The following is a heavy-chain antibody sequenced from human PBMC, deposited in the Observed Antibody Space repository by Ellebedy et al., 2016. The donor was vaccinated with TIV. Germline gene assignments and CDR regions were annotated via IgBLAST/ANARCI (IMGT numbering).Heavy chain of an antibody. Sequence: AASVKVSCKASGYTFTSYGISWVRQAPGQGLEWMGWISAYNGNTNYAQKLQGRVTITTDTSASTAYMELSSLRSEDTAVYYCARRFDIVTGSYPRGYYGLDIWGQGTTVTVSS. CDR2: ISAYNGNT. CDR1: GYTFTSYG. J-gene: IGHJ6*02. D-gene: IGHD3-9*01. V-gene: IGHV1-18*01. CDR3: ARRFDIVTGSYPRGYYGLDI.